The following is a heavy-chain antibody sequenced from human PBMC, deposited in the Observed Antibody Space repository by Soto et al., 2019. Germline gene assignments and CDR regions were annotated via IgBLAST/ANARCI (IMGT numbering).Heavy chain of an antibody. J-gene: IGHJ1*01. CDR1: GGSISSSSYY. CDR3: ARLMVVAAPAEYFQH. D-gene: IGHD2-15*01. CDR2: IYYSGSP. Sequence: QLQLQESGPGLVKPSETLSLTCTVSGGSISSSSYYWGWIRQPPGKGLEWIGSIYYSGSPYYNPSLKSRVTISVDTSKNQFSLKLSSVTAADTAVYYCARLMVVAAPAEYFQHWGQGTLVTVSS. V-gene: IGHV4-39*01.